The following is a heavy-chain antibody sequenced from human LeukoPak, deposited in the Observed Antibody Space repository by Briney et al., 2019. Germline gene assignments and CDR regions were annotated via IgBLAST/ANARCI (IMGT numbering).Heavy chain of an antibody. CDR3: ARGDPHADL. CDR2: ITISGHTK. D-gene: IGHD5-24*01. J-gene: IGHJ5*02. CDR1: GFDPSTYE. V-gene: IGHV3-48*03. Sequence: GGSLRLSCAASGFDPSTYEMNWVRQAPGQGLEWIADITISGHTKNYADSVKGRFSISRDNARTSLYLQMHSLRVEDTGVYYCARGDPHADLWGQETLVTVSS.